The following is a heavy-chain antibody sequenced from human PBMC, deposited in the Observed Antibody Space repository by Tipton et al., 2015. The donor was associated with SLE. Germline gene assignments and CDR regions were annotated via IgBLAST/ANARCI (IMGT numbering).Heavy chain of an antibody. CDR3: VRHLGASFDF. CDR2: IHDSGAT. J-gene: IGHJ4*02. CDR1: GGSIRSGVYY. V-gene: IGHV4-31*03. Sequence: TLSLTCTVSGGSIRSGVYYWSWIRQHPGKGLEWIGYIHDSGATFYNPSLRSRSAISVDTSQNQFSLRLTSVTAADTAVYYCVRHLGASFDFWGQGILVTVSS.